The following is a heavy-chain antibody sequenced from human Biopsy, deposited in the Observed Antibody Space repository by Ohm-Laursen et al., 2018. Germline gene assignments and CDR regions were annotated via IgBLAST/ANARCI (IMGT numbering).Heavy chain of an antibody. CDR3: ATKLTGYFHH. CDR1: GGTLSNYG. CDR2: NIPILGTG. J-gene: IGHJ1*01. D-gene: IGHD3-9*01. Sequence: SVKVSCKAPGGTLSNYGANWVRQAPGQGLEWLGGNIPILGTGNYAQKFQDRVTVAADTSTSTATMELRSLRSDDTAVYYCATKLTGYFHHWGQGTLVIVSS. V-gene: IGHV1-69*06.